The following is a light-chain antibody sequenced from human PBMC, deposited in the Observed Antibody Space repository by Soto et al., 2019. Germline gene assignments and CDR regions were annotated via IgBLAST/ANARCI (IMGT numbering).Light chain of an antibody. CDR1: RGLRIGNAYNN. CDR2: LGS. Sequence: EIVMTQSPLSLPVPLEGRASSPAGFIRGLRIGNAYNNVDWYLQKPGQFPQLLIYLGSIRASGVPDRFSGSGSGTEFTLKISRVEADDVGVYSCMQALLGVTFGPGTKVEIK. J-gene: IGKJ3*01. V-gene: IGKV2-28*01. CDR3: MQALLGVT.